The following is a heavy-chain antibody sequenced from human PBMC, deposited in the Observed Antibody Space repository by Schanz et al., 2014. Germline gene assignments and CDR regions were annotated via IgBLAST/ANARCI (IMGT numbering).Heavy chain of an antibody. CDR3: AREQIMAAAGRVDY. J-gene: IGHJ4*01. CDR1: GFTFRDYY. D-gene: IGHD6-13*01. Sequence: VQLLDSGGGLVKPGGSLRLSCAASGFTFRDYYMSWIRQAPGKGLEWVSYICSSGNTIYYADSVKGRFTISRDNAKNTLYLQMNTLRAEDTAVYYCAREQIMAAAGRVDYWGHGTLVTVSS. V-gene: IGHV3-11*01. CDR2: ICSSGNTI.